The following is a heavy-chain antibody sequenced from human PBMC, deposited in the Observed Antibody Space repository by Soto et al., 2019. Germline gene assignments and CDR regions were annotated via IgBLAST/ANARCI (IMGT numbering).Heavy chain of an antibody. Sequence: SETLSLTCTVSGGSISSGDYYWSWIRQPPGKGLEWIGYIYYSGSTYYNPSLKSRVTISVDTSKNQFSLKLSSVTAADTAVYYCARYSSSCLYYFDYWGQGTLVTVSS. V-gene: IGHV4-30-4*01. CDR2: IYYSGST. CDR3: ARYSSSCLYYFDY. CDR1: GGSISSGDYY. D-gene: IGHD6-13*01. J-gene: IGHJ4*02.